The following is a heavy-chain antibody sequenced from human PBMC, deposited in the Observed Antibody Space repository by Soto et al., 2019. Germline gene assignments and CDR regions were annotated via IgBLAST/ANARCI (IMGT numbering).Heavy chain of an antibody. Sequence: ELQLLESGGDLVQPGGSLRLSCAASGFTFSSYAMTWVRQAPGKGLEWVSAITVTGGSTCYADSVKGRFTISRDNSKNTLYLQMNSLRAEDTALYYCAKDLVHDSSGYPEYFHHWGQGTLVTVTP. CDR1: GFTFSSYA. CDR3: AKDLVHDSSGYPEYFHH. V-gene: IGHV3-23*01. J-gene: IGHJ1*01. CDR2: ITVTGGST. D-gene: IGHD3-22*01.